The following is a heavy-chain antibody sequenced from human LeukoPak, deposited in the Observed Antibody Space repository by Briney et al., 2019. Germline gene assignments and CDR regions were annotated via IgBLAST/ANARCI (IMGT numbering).Heavy chain of an antibody. Sequence: SGTLSLTCAVSGGSISSSNWWSWVRQPPGKGLEWIGSIYYDGNTHYNPSLKSRVTVSVDTSENQFSLKLISVTAADTAVYYCSRHFYSSYYFDFWGQGTLVTVSS. CDR3: SRHFYSSYYFDF. J-gene: IGHJ4*02. D-gene: IGHD4-11*01. V-gene: IGHV4-4*02. CDR1: GGSISSSNW. CDR2: IYYDGNT.